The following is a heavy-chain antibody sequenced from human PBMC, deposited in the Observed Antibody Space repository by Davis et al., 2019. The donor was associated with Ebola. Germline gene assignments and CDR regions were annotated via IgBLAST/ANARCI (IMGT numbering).Heavy chain of an antibody. V-gene: IGHV4-61*05. CDR1: GGSISTNSYY. CDR2: IYYSGGT. CDR3: ARVNFCIGGSCYSHDH. D-gene: IGHD2-15*01. J-gene: IGHJ5*02. Sequence: MPSETLSLTCTVSGGSISTNSYYWNWIRQPPGKGLEWIGYIYYSGGTDYSPSLRGRVTISLDTSKNQFSLRLNSVTAADTAVYYCARVNFCIGGSCYSHDHWGQGTLVTVSS.